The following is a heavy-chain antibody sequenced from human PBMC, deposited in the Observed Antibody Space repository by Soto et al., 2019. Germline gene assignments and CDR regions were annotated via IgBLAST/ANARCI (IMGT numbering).Heavy chain of an antibody. J-gene: IGHJ4*02. D-gene: IGHD5-18*01. CDR3: ARDSNGYSYGS. CDR1: EYNFANYG. V-gene: IGHV1-18*01. CDR2: ISAYNGNT. Sequence: ASLMVSCKTSEYNFANYGISWVRQAPAQRLKWMGWISAYNGNTNYAQKLQGRVTMTTDTSTSTAYMELRSLRSEDTAVYYCARDSNGYSYGSWGQGTLLTSPQ.